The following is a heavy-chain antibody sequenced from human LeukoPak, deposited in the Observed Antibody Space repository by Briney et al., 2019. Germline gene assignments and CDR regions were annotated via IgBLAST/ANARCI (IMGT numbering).Heavy chain of an antibody. CDR3: ARGKGIVVVPADPLDY. Sequence: ASVKVSCKASGYTFTSYGISWVRQAPGQGLEWMGWISAYNGNTNYAQKLQGRVTMTTDTSTSTAYMELRSLRSEDTAVYYCARGKGIVVVPADPLDYWGQGTLVTVSS. J-gene: IGHJ4*02. D-gene: IGHD2-2*01. CDR2: ISAYNGNT. CDR1: GYTFTSYG. V-gene: IGHV1-18*01.